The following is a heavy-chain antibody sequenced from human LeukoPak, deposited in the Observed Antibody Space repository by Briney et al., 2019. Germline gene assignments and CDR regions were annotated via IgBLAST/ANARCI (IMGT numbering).Heavy chain of an antibody. V-gene: IGHV4-34*01. Sequence: LRLSCAASGFTFSDYYMSWIRQPPGKGLEWIGEINHSGSTNYNPSLKSRVTISVDTSKNQFSLKLSSVTAADTAVYYCARLAADPNYYYYYMDVWGKGTTVTVSS. D-gene: IGHD6-13*01. CDR1: GFTFSDYY. CDR3: ARLAADPNYYYYYMDV. J-gene: IGHJ6*03. CDR2: INHSGST.